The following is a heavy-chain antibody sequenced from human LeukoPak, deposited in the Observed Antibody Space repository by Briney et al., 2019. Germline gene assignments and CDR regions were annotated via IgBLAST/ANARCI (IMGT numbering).Heavy chain of an antibody. CDR2: IRYDGSNK. CDR3: AKDLRILTGTYLLGRGY. D-gene: IGHD1-20*01. V-gene: IGHV3-30*02. J-gene: IGHJ4*02. CDR1: GFTFSSYG. Sequence: PGGSLRLSCAASGFTFSSYGMHWVRQAPGKGLEWVAFIRYDGSNKYYADSVKGRFTISGDNSKNTLYLQMNSLRAEDTAVYYCAKDLRILTGTYLLGRGYWGQGTLVTVSS.